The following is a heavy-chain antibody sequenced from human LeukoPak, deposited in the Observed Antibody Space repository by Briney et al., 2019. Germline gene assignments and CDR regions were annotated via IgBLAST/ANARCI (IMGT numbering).Heavy chain of an antibody. D-gene: IGHD3-3*01. CDR2: LSSSGSTI. CDR3: ARDQYFCALDD. V-gene: IGHV3-48*03. J-gene: IGHJ4*02. Sequence: AGYLRLSCAASGFTFSSYEMNWVPQAPGKGLEWVLYLSSSGSTIYYADSVKGRFTISRDNAKNSLYLQMNCLRAEDTSIYVCARDQYFCALDDWGQGTLVTVSS. CDR1: GFTFSSYE.